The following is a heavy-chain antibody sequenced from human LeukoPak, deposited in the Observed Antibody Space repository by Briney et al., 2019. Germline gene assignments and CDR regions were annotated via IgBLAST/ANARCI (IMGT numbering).Heavy chain of an antibody. Sequence: GGSLRLSCAASGFTFSSYSMSWVRQAPGKGLGWVSSIGTSSSTHIYSADSEKGRFTISRDNAKNSLYLQMNSLRGEDTAVYYCAREGPVDCSSTSCYADYWGQGTLVTVSS. J-gene: IGHJ4*02. CDR2: IGTSSSTHI. V-gene: IGHV3-21*01. CDR3: AREGPVDCSSTSCYADY. CDR1: GFTFSSYS. D-gene: IGHD2-2*01.